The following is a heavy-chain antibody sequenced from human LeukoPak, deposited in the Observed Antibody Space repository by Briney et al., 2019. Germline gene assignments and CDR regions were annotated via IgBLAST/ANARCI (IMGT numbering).Heavy chain of an antibody. D-gene: IGHD1-26*01. CDR2: IYYDGRT. Sequence: SETLSLTCSVSGDSIDSGGYYWTWIRQHPGRGLEWIGHIYYDGRTYQNPSLTSRVIIAVDTSKNQFSLNVSSVTAADTAVYFCGRIGRASLLNWFDPWGQGTLVTVS. CDR1: GDSIDSGGYY. CDR3: GRIGRASLLNWFDP. V-gene: IGHV4-31*03. J-gene: IGHJ5*02.